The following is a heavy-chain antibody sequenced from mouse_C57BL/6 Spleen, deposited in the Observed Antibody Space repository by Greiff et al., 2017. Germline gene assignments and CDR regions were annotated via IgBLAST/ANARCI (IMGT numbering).Heavy chain of an antibody. CDR3: AREDGYYDAMDY. J-gene: IGHJ4*01. CDR2: ISYDGSN. Sequence: ESGPGLVKPSQSLSLTCSVTGYSITSGYYWNWIRQFPGNKLEWRGYISYDGSNNYNPSLKNRISITRDTSTNQFFLKLNSVTTEDTATYYCAREDGYYDAMDYWGQGTSVTVSS. CDR1: GYSITSGYY. D-gene: IGHD2-3*01. V-gene: IGHV3-6*01.